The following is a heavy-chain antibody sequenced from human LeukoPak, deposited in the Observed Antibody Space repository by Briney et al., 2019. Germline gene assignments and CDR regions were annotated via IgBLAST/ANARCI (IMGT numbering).Heavy chain of an antibody. CDR1: GVSISSYY. V-gene: IGHV4-4*07. J-gene: IGHJ4*02. CDR2: IHTSGST. D-gene: IGHD3-22*01. Sequence: SETLSLTCTVSGVSISSYYWSWIRQPAGKGLGWIERIHTSGSTNYNPSLKSRVTMSVDTSKNQFSLKLSSVTAADTAVYYCARGGYYYDSTSYYSLDYWGQGTLVTVSS. CDR3: ARGGYYYDSTSYYSLDY.